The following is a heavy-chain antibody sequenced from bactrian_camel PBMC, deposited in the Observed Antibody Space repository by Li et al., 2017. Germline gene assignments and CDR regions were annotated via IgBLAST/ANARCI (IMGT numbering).Heavy chain of an antibody. D-gene: IGHD2*01. CDR3: AAAEWSGCPLRREEYNF. CDR2: RDSEGTT. CDR1: RSTYTYC. V-gene: IGHV3S55*01. Sequence: HVQLVESGGDSVQAGGSLRLSCTTSRSTYTYCMAWFRQAPGKEREGVAARDSEGTTSYAPSVKGRFTISKDNAKNTLYLQMTSLKPEDTAMYYCAAAEWSGCPLRREEYNFWGQGTQVTVS. J-gene: IGHJ4*01.